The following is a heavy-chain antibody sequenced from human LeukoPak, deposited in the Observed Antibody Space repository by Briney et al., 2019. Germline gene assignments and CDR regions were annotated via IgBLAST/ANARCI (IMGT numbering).Heavy chain of an antibody. Sequence: SVKVSCKASGGTFSSYAISWVRQAPGQGLECMGRIIPILDIATYAQKFRGRVTITADRSTSTAYMELSSLSSEDTAVYYCARDQGVTDPPPYGLDVWGQGTTVTVSS. CDR2: IIPILDIA. CDR1: GGTFSSYA. D-gene: IGHD4-23*01. CDR3: ARDQGVTDPPPYGLDV. V-gene: IGHV1-69*04. J-gene: IGHJ6*02.